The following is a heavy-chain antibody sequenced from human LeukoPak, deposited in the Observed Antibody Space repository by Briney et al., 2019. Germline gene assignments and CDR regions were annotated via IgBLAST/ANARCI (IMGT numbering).Heavy chain of an antibody. J-gene: IGHJ4*02. CDR1: GFTFSSYA. CDR2: ISYDGSNK. V-gene: IGHV3-30-3*01. Sequence: GGSLRLSCAASGFTFSSYAMHWVRQAPGKGLEWVAVISYDGSNKYYADSVKGRFTISRDNSKNTLYLQMNSLRAEDTAAYYCARAVTEQQLVDYWGQGTLVTVSS. CDR3: ARAVTEQQLVDY. D-gene: IGHD6-13*01.